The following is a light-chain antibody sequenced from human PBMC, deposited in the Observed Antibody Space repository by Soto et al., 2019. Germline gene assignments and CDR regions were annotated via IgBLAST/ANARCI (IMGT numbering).Light chain of an antibody. CDR2: EVS. V-gene: IGLV2-14*01. CDR3: SSSPCSRTWV. J-gene: IGLJ3*02. CDR1: RSDVGGDNY. Sequence: QSALTQPASVSGSPGQSITISCTGTRSDVGGDNYVSWYQQHPGVAPKLIIYEVSNRPSGVSNRFSGPKSGNTASLTISGLQAEDEAGYYCSSSPCSRTWVFGGGTKLTVL.